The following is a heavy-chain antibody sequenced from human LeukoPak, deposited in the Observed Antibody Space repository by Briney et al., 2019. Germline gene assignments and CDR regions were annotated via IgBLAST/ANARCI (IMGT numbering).Heavy chain of an antibody. Sequence: ASETLSLTCTVSGGPISSSRYFWGWIRQPPGKGLEWIGSINYSRSTYYNPSLKSRVTISVDTSKNQFSLKLSSVTAADTAVFYCARLSPYLGSGSSAFPDDFWGQGTLVTVSS. CDR1: GGPISSSRYF. CDR2: INYSRST. D-gene: IGHD3-10*01. J-gene: IGHJ4*02. CDR3: ARLSPYLGSGSSAFPDDF. V-gene: IGHV4-39*01.